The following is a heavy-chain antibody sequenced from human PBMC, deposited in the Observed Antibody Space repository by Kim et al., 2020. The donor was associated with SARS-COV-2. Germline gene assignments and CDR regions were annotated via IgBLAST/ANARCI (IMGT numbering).Heavy chain of an antibody. D-gene: IGHD6-13*01. CDR3: AKDLWQQLVRYNWFDP. Sequence: SVKGRFTISRDNSKNTLYLQMNSLRAEDTAVYYCAKDLWQQLVRYNWFDPWGQGTLVTVSS. V-gene: IGHV3-23*01. J-gene: IGHJ5*02.